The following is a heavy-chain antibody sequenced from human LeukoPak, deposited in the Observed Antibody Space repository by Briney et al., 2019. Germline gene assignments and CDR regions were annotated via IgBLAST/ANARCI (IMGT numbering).Heavy chain of an antibody. CDR1: GFTVSSNY. V-gene: IGHV3-66*01. CDR3: ARDRRPGGYFDY. D-gene: IGHD1-14*01. CDR2: IYSGGST. J-gene: IGHJ4*02. Sequence: GGSLRLSCAASGFTVSSNYMSWVRQAPGKGLEWVSVIYSGGSTYYADSVKGRFTISRDNSKNTLYLQMNSLRAEDTAVYNCARDRRPGGYFDYWGQGTLVTVSS.